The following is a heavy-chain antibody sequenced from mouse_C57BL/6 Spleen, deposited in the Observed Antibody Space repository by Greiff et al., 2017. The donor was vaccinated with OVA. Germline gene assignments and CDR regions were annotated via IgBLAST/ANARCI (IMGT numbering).Heavy chain of an antibody. V-gene: IGHV2-4*01. CDR2: IWSGGST. Sequence: VHLVESGPGLVQPSQSLSITCTVSGFSLTSYGVHWVRQPPGKGLEWLGVIWSGGSTDYNAAFISRLSISKDNSKSQVFFKMNSLQADDTAIYYCAKKGDYYGSSPYYYAMDYWGQGTSVTVSS. D-gene: IGHD1-1*01. J-gene: IGHJ4*01. CDR1: GFSLTSYG. CDR3: AKKGDYYGSSPYYYAMDY.